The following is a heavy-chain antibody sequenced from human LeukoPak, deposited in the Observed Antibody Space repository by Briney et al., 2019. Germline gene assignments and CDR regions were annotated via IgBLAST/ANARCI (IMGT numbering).Heavy chain of an antibody. D-gene: IGHD2-21*02. CDR1: GGSISSSSYY. Sequence: SKTLSLTCTVSGGSISSSSYYWSWIRQPPGKGLEWIGEINHSGSTNYNPSLKSRVTISVDTSKNQFSLKLSSVTAADTAVYYCASRLLFGPTLHYFDYWGQGTLVTVSS. V-gene: IGHV4-39*07. CDR3: ASRLLFGPTLHYFDY. CDR2: INHSGST. J-gene: IGHJ4*02.